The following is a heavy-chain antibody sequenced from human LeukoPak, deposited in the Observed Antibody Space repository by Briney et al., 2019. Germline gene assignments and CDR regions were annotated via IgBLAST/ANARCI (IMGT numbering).Heavy chain of an antibody. Sequence: PGGSLRLSCAASGFTFSSYAMHWVRQAPGKGLEWVAVISYDGSNKYYADSVKGRFTISRDNSKNTLYLQMNSLRAEDTAVYYCATEGYCSSTSCYPIDYWGQGTLVTVSS. D-gene: IGHD2-2*01. V-gene: IGHV3-30-3*01. CDR3: ATEGYCSSTSCYPIDY. CDR2: ISYDGSNK. CDR1: GFTFSSYA. J-gene: IGHJ4*02.